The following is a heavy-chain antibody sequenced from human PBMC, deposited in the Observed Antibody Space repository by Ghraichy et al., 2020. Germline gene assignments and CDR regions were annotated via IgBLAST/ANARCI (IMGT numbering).Heavy chain of an antibody. CDR2: ISGSGGST. D-gene: IGHD2-8*01. CDR3: AKDLGCTNGVCPGGMDV. Sequence: GGSLRLSCAASGFTFSSYAMSWVRQAPGKGLEWVSAISGSGGSTYYADSVKGRFTISRDNSKNTLYLQMNSLRAEDTAVYYCAKDLGCTNGVCPGGMDVWGQGTTVTVSS. CDR1: GFTFSSYA. V-gene: IGHV3-23*01. J-gene: IGHJ6*02.